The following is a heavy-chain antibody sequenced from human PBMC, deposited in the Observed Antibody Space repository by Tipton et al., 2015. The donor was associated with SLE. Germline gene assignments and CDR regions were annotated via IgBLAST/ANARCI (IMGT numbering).Heavy chain of an antibody. D-gene: IGHD3-10*01. V-gene: IGHV3-30*04. J-gene: IGHJ4*02. CDR3: AKAGLNYCGDY. CDR2: ISYDGSNK. CDR1: GFTFNFYA. Sequence: SLRLSCVASGFTFNFYAMHWVRQAPGKGLEWVAVISYDGSNKYYADSVRGRFTISRDGSKNTMYLQMNSLRAEDTALYYCAKAGLNYCGDYWGQGTLVAVSS.